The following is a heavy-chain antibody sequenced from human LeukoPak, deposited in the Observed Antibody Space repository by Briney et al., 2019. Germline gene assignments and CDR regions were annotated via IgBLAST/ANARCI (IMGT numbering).Heavy chain of an antibody. J-gene: IGHJ3*02. CDR2: INPDSGVT. CDR3: ARGEMITFGGVIVISTFDI. CDR1: GYTFTGYY. Sequence: SVKVSCKTSGYTFTGYYIQSVRQAPGQGLEWMGYINPDSGVTNYAQEFQGRVTMTRDTSISTAYMELNRLRSDDTAVYYCARGEMITFGGVIVISTFDIWGQGTMVTVS. V-gene: IGHV1-2*02. D-gene: IGHD3-16*02.